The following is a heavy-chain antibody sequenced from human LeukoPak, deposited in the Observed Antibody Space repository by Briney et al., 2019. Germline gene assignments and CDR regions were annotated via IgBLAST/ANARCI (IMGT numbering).Heavy chain of an antibody. CDR3: AGGDTVAGSCHLDY. D-gene: IGHD6-19*01. CDR2: ISSSGSTI. J-gene: IGHJ4*02. V-gene: IGHV3-48*03. CDR1: GFTFSRYE. Sequence: PGGSLRLSCAASGFTFSRYEMNWVRQAPGKGLEWVSYISSSGSTIYYADSVKGRFTISRDNAKNSLYLQMNSLRAEDTGVYYCAGGDTVAGSCHLDYWGQGTLVTVSS.